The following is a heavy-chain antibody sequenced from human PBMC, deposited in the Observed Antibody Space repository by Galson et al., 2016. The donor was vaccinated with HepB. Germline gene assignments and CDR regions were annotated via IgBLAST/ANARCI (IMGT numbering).Heavy chain of an antibody. D-gene: IGHD3-10*01. J-gene: IGHJ5*02. CDR1: GGSITSSSYY. CDR3: ARLVGTMVRGVRNWFDP. Sequence: SETLSLTCNVSGGSITSSSYYWGWIRQPPGRGLEWIGSVYFSGRTYYNPSLKSRVTISVDTSNNLFSLKLTSVTAADTAVYYCARLVGTMVRGVRNWFDPWGQGTLITVSS. CDR2: VYFSGRT. V-gene: IGHV4-39*02.